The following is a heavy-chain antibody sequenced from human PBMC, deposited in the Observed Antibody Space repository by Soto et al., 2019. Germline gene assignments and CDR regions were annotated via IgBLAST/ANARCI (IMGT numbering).Heavy chain of an antibody. V-gene: IGHV3-23*01. CDR3: AKLTAA. CDR2: ITSSGGGT. D-gene: IGHD6-13*01. J-gene: IGHJ4*02. CDR1: GFTFSAYV. Sequence: EVEVLESGGGLVQPGGSLRLSCAASGFTFSAYVMSWVRQAPGKGLEWVSSITSSGGGTYYADSVKGRFTVSRDNSKNTAYLQMNSLRDEDTAVYYCAKLTAAWGQGTLVTVSS.